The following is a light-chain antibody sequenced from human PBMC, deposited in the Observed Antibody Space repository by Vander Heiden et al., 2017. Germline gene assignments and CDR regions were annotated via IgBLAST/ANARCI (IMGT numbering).Light chain of an antibody. CDR3: QSYDSSLSGVV. Sequence: QSVLTQPPSVSGAPGQRVTISCTGRTSNIGAGYDVHWYQQLPGTAPKLLIYGDTNRPSGVPDRFSGSKSDTSASLAITGLQAEDEADHYCQSYDSSLSGVVFGGGTKLTVL. CDR1: TSNIGAGYD. CDR2: GDT. J-gene: IGLJ2*01. V-gene: IGLV1-40*01.